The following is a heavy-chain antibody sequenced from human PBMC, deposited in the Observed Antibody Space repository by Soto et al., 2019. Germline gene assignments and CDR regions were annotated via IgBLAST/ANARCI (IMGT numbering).Heavy chain of an antibody. CDR3: ALSRGFYEAMNA. CDR2: VMPTFGAG. V-gene: IGHV1-69*01. J-gene: IGHJ6*02. Sequence: QVQLVQSGAEVKKPGSSVKVSCTASGGAFRNYAVSWVRQATGQGLEWMGAVMPTFGAGIYAQKFQGRRTTFADGSTKTAYLNVSSLTFEHAAIYYCALSRGFYEAMNAWSQGTTLTV. CDR1: GGAFRNYA. D-gene: IGHD3-22*01.